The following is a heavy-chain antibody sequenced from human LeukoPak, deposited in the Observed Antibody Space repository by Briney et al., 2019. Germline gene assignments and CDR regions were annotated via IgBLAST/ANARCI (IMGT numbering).Heavy chain of an antibody. V-gene: IGHV3-15*01. D-gene: IGHD3-10*01. CDR1: GFTFSNTW. CDR3: TKLWLGGLDI. CDR2: IKTKAEGETT. Sequence: GGSLRLSCAASGFTFSNTWMTWVRQAPGKGLEWVGRIKTKAEGETTDFAAPVKGRFTNSRDDSKTTLYLHMNSLKTEDTAVYFCTKLWLGGLDIWGQGTMVTVSS. J-gene: IGHJ3*02.